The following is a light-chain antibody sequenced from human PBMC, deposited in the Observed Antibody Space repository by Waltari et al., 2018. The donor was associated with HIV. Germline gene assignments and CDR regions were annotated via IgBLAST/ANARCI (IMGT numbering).Light chain of an antibody. J-gene: IGLJ3*02. V-gene: IGLV2-23*02. CDR2: EVI. CDR3: CSFADTNTWV. Sequence: QSALTQPASVSGSPGQSITISCTATSSDVGSHNLVSWYQHHPGRAPKLIIYEVIKRSSGFSHRFSGSKSGNTASLTISGLQAEDEADYYCCSFADTNTWVFGGGTKLTVL. CDR1: SSDVGSHNL.